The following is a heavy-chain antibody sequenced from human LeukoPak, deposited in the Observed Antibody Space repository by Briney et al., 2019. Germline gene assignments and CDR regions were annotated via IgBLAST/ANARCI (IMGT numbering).Heavy chain of an antibody. CDR3: ARSVWRYDSSGYYYEVNDAFDI. Sequence: SETLSLTCAVYGGSFSGYYWSWIRQPPGKGLEWIGEINHSGSTNYNPSLKSRVTISVDTSKNQFSLKLSSATAADTAVYYCARSVWRYDSSGYYYEVNDAFDIWGQGTTVTVSS. V-gene: IGHV4-34*01. J-gene: IGHJ3*02. CDR2: INHSGST. CDR1: GGSFSGYY. D-gene: IGHD3-22*01.